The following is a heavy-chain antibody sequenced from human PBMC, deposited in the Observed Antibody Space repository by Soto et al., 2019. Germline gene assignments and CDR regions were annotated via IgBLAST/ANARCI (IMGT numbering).Heavy chain of an antibody. CDR2: INHSGST. D-gene: IGHD3-22*01. CDR3: AREAVARDSSGQLDY. J-gene: IGHJ4*02. Sequence: SETLSLTCAVYGGSFSGYYWSWIRQPPGKGLEWIGEINHSGSTNYNPSLKSRVTISVDTSKNQFSLKLSSVTAADTAVYYCAREAVARDSSGQLDYWGQGTLVTV. V-gene: IGHV4-34*01. CDR1: GGSFSGYY.